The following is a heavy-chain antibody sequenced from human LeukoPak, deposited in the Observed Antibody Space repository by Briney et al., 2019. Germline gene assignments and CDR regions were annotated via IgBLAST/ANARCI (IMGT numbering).Heavy chain of an antibody. J-gene: IGHJ3*02. V-gene: IGHV3-9*01. CDR2: ISWNSGSI. CDR1: GFTFDDYA. Sequence: GGSLRLSCAASGFTFDDYAMHWVRQAPGKGLEWVSGISWNSGSIGYADSVKGRFTISRDNAKNSLYLQMNGLRAEDTALYYCAKDLNYYGSGSHQNIWGQGTMVTVSS. CDR3: AKDLNYYGSGSHQNI. D-gene: IGHD3-10*01.